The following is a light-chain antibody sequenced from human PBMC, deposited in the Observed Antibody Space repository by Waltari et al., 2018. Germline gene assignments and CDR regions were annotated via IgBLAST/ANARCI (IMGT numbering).Light chain of an antibody. Sequence: TQLTQSPSSLAASVGDRVTISCRTSQVLFGYFAWYQQKPGKAPKLLIFVASTLQSGVPSRFSGSGSGMDFNITISSLQPEDFATYYCQQLKSYPITFGGGTKVEIK. V-gene: IGKV1-9*01. J-gene: IGKJ4*01. CDR3: QQLKSYPIT. CDR2: VAS. CDR1: QVLFGY.